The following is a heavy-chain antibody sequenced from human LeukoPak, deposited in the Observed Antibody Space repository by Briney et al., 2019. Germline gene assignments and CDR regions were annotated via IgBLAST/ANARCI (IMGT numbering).Heavy chain of an antibody. CDR2: INPSSGGT. J-gene: IGHJ5*02. CDR3: ARVLDYYGLFDP. D-gene: IGHD3-10*01. V-gene: IGHV1-2*02. Sequence: ASVKVSCKASGYTFTGYYMHWVRQAPGQGLEWMGWINPSSGGTNYAQKFQGRVTMTRDTSISTAYMELSRLRSDDTAVYYCARVLDYYGLFDPWGQGTLVTVSS. CDR1: GYTFTGYY.